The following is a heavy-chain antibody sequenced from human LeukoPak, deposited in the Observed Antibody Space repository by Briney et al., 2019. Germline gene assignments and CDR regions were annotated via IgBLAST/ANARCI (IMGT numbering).Heavy chain of an antibody. CDR1: GYTLTELS. CDR3: ATGPVAVAGPLFDY. J-gene: IGHJ4*02. D-gene: IGHD6-19*01. V-gene: IGHV1-24*01. Sequence: ASVTVSCKVSGYTLTELSMHWVRQAPGKGLEWMGGFDPEDGETIYAQKFQGRVTMTEDTSTDTAYMELSSLRSEDTAVYYCATGPVAVAGPLFDYWGQGTLVTVSS. CDR2: FDPEDGET.